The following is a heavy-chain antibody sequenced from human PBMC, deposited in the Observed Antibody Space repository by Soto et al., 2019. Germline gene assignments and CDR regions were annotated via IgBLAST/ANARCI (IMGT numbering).Heavy chain of an antibody. CDR1: GFTFTSSA. J-gene: IGHJ4*02. CDR2: IVVGSGNT. CDR3: HFDY. V-gene: IGHV1-58*01. Sequence: SVKVSCKASGFTFTSSAVQWVRQARGQRLEWIGWIVVGSGNTNYAQKFQERVTITRDMSTSTAYMELSSLRSQVIAAAEYHFDYWGQGTLVTVSS. D-gene: IGHD6-13*01.